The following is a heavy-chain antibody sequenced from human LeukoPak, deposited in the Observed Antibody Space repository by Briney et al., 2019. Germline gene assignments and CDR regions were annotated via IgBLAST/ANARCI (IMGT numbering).Heavy chain of an antibody. V-gene: IGHV4-4*07. CDR2: IYTSGST. CDR3: ATYVSSGNFDY. CDR1: GGSISSYY. J-gene: IGHJ4*02. Sequence: SETLSLTCTVSGGSISSYYWSWIRQPAGKGLEWIGRIYTSGSTNYNPSLKSRVTISVDTSENQFSLRLSSVTAADTAVYYCATYVSSGNFDYWGQGTLVTVSS. D-gene: IGHD3-22*01.